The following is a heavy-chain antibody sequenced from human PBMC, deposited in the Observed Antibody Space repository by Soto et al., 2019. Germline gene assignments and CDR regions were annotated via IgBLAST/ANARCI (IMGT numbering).Heavy chain of an antibody. J-gene: IGHJ3*02. CDR2: IDPSDSYT. D-gene: IGHD6-13*01. Sequence: LGESLKISCKGSGYSFTSYWISWVRQMPGKGLEWMGRIDPSDSYTNYSPSFQGHVTISADKSISTAYLQWSSLKASDTAMYYCARIKSSSWSHDAFDIWGQGTMVTVSS. V-gene: IGHV5-10-1*01. CDR3: ARIKSSSWSHDAFDI. CDR1: GYSFTSYW.